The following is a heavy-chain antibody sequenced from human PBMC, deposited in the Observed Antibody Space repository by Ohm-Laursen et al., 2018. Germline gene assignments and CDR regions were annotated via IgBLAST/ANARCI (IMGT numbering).Heavy chain of an antibody. CDR3: ASVTIVGATVGY. CDR1: RGSFSSVAAY. V-gene: IGHV4-30-4*01. J-gene: IGHJ4*02. Sequence: SQTLSLTCTVSRGSFSSVAAYWSWIRQHPGKGLEWIGYIYYSGSTYYNPSLKSRVTISVDTSKNQFSLKLSSVTAADTAVYYCASVTIVGATVGYWGQGTLVTVSS. D-gene: IGHD1-26*01. CDR2: IYYSGST.